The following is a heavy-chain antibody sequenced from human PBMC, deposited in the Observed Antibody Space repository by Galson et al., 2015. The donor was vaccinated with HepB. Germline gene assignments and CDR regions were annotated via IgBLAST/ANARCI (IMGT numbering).Heavy chain of an antibody. CDR1: GFTFSSYS. Sequence: SLRLSCAASGFTFSSYSTNWVRQAPGKGLEWVSYISGSSATIYFADSVKGRFTISRDNAKNSLYLQMNSLRAADTAVYYCARDRGGSGSYLSYFYDMDVWGQGTTVIVSS. CDR3: ARDRGGSGSYLSYFYDMDV. V-gene: IGHV3-48*04. CDR2: ISGSSATI. D-gene: IGHD3-10*01. J-gene: IGHJ6*02.